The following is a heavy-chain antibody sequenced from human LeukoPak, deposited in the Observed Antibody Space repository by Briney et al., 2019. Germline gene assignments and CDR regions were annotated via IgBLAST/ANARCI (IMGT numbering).Heavy chain of an antibody. CDR1: GYTVTSYY. CDR2: INFSGGAT. J-gene: IGHJ4*02. CDR3: ASRDSNGYHYQFDY. Sequence: APVKVSCKAFGYTVTSYYIFWVRQAPGQGLEWMGIINFSGGATTSAQKFQGRVTITRDTSTRTVYMELNSLRSDDTAVYYCASRDSNGYHYQFDYWGQGTLVTVSS. D-gene: IGHD3-22*01. V-gene: IGHV1-46*01.